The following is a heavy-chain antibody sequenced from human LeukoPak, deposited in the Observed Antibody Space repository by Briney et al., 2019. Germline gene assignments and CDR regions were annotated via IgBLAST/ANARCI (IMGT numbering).Heavy chain of an antibody. Sequence: ASVKVSCKASGYTFTSYGISWVRQAPGQGLEWMGWISAYNGNTNYAQKFQGRVTITADKSTSTAYMELSSLRSEDTAVYYCAIHYYGSGTMLYWYFGLWGRGTLVTVSS. CDR2: ISAYNGNT. D-gene: IGHD3-10*01. CDR3: AIHYYGSGTMLYWYFGL. CDR1: GYTFTSYG. V-gene: IGHV1-18*04. J-gene: IGHJ2*01.